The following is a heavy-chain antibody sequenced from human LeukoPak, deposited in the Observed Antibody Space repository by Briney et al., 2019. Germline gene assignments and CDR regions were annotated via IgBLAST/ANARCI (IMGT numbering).Heavy chain of an antibody. CDR2: ISYDGSNK. CDR3: ASLDYSSGWYTADY. Sequence: GGSLRLSCAASGFIFSSYAMHWVRQAPGKGLEWVAVISYDGSNKYYADSVKGRFTISRDNSKNTLYLQMNSLRAEDTAVYYCASLDYSSGWYTADYWGQGTLVTVSS. CDR1: GFIFSSYA. J-gene: IGHJ4*02. V-gene: IGHV3-30-3*01. D-gene: IGHD6-19*01.